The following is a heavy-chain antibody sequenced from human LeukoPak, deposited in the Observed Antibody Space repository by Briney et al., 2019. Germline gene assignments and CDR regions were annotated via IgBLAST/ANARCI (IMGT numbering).Heavy chain of an antibody. D-gene: IGHD3-10*01. CDR3: ATEYYGSMNYYDY. CDR1: GFTFNTYI. Sequence: GGSLRLSCAASGFTFNTYIMNWVRQAPGRGLEWVSYIRSRSSTIYYADSVKGRFTISIDNAKNSLYLQMNSLRAEDTAVYYCATEYYGSMNYYDYWGQGTLVTVSS. J-gene: IGHJ4*02. V-gene: IGHV3-48*04. CDR2: IRSRSSTI.